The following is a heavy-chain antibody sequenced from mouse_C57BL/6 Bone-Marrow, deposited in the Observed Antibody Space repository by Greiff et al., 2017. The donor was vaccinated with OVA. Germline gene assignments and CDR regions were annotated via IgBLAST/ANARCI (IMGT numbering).Heavy chain of an antibody. J-gene: IGHJ1*03. V-gene: IGHV8-8*01. CDR3: ARPRGLRDWYFDV. D-gene: IGHD2-4*01. Sequence: QVTLKVSGPGILQPSQTLSLTCSFSGFSLSTFGMGVGWIRQPSGKGLEWLAHIWWDDDKYYNPAMKSRLTISKDTSKNQVFLTLANVDTADTATYYCARPRGLRDWYFDVWGTGTTVTVAS. CDR1: GFSLSTFGMG. CDR2: IWWDDDK.